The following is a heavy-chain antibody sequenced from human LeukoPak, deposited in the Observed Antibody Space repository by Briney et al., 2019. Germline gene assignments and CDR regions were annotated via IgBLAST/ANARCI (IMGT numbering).Heavy chain of an antibody. V-gene: IGHV4-30-2*01. Sequence: PSETLSLTCAVSGGSISSGGYSWSWIRQPPGKGLEWIGYIYHSGSTYYNPSLKSRVTISVDRSKNQFSLKLSSVTAADTAVYYCARARIEGAYGTDVWGQGTTVTVSS. J-gene: IGHJ6*02. CDR3: ARARIEGAYGTDV. CDR1: GGSISSGGYS. D-gene: IGHD1-26*01. CDR2: IYHSGST.